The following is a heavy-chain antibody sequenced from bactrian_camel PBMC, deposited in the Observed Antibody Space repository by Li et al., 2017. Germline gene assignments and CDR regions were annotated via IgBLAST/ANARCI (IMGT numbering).Heavy chain of an antibody. CDR1: GYTYCKHS. Sequence: QLVESGGGSVQAGGSLRLSCVASLDSGYTYCKHSMSWFRRLPGQEREGVAAIAGDGKTDYADSVKGRATISRDGAKNIITLQMHSLKPEDTATYYCAADLVTDEPSLVEREYYYWGQGTQVTVS. J-gene: IGHJ4*01. V-gene: IGHV3S67*01. D-gene: IGHD1*01. CDR3: AADLVTDEPSLVEREYYY. CDR2: IAGDGKT.